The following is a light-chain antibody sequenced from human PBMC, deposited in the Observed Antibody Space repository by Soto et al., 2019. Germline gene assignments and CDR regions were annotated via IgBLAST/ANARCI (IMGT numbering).Light chain of an antibody. V-gene: IGKV3-20*01. CDR3: QQYNNSPLT. CDR1: QSFNTNF. CDR2: ATS. J-gene: IGKJ4*01. Sequence: EVVLTQSPGTLSLSPGERATLSCRAGQSFNTNFLAWYQQKPGLAPRLLFYATSTRATGIPDRFSGSGSGTDFTLTISRLEPEDFAVYYCQQYNNSPLTFGGGTKVDI.